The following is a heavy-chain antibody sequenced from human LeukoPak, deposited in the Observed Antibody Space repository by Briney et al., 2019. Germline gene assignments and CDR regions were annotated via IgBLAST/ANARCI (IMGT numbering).Heavy chain of an antibody. J-gene: IGHJ4*02. D-gene: IGHD3-22*01. CDR1: GVSISSYY. Sequence: SETLSLTCTVSGVSISSYYWSWIRQPAGKGLEWIGRIYTSGSTNYNPSLKSRVTMSVDTSKNQFSLELSSVTAADTAVYYCARETVVVRSPYYFDYWGQGTLVTVSS. CDR3: ARETVVVRSPYYFDY. V-gene: IGHV4-4*07. CDR2: IYTSGST.